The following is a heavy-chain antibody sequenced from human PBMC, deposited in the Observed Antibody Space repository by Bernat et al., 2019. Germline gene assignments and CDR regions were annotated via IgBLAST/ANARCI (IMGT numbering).Heavy chain of an antibody. Sequence: EVQLVESGGGLVQPGGSLRLSCAASGFTVSSNYMSWVRQAPGKGLEWVSVIYSGGSTYYADSVKGRFTISRDNSKNTLYLQMNSLRAEDTAVYYCARGFSIFGLHYYYYMDVWGKGTTVTVSS. CDR1: GFTVSSNY. CDR3: ARGFSIFGLHYYYYMDV. CDR2: IYSGGST. V-gene: IGHV3-66*01. J-gene: IGHJ6*03. D-gene: IGHD3-3*01.